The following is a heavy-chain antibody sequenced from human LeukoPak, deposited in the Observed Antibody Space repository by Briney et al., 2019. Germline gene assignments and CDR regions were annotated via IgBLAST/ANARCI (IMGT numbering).Heavy chain of an antibody. V-gene: IGHV1-18*01. CDR3: ARDVGYCSSTSCSRGDY. CDR2: INTYNGDT. J-gene: IGHJ4*02. Sequence: ASVKVSCKASGYTFTSYGISWVRQAPGQGLEWMGWINTYNGDTNYIQKFQGRVTVTTDTSTTTAYMELRSLRSDDTAVYYCARDVGYCSSTSCSRGDYWGQGTLVTVSS. CDR1: GYTFTSYG. D-gene: IGHD2-2*01.